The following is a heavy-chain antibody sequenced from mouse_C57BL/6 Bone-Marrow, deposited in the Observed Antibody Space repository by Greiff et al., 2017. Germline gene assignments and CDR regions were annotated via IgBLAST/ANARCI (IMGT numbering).Heavy chain of an antibody. CDR2: ISDGGSYT. CDR3: AKGGLPPWFAY. Sequence: EVNVVESGGGLVKPGGSLKLSCAASGFTFSSYAMSWVRQTPGKRLEWVATISDGGSYTYYPDNVKGRFTVSRDNAKNNLYLQMSHLKSEDTAMYYCAKGGLPPWFAYWGQGTLVTVSA. V-gene: IGHV5-4*03. D-gene: IGHD2-4*01. CDR1: GFTFSSYA. J-gene: IGHJ3*01.